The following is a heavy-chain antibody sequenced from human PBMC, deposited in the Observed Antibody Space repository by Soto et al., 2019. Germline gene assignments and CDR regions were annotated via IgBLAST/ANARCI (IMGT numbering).Heavy chain of an antibody. Sequence: NPWETLSLTCTVSGVSITTTSYYWGWIRQPPGKGLEWIGSVYFSGTTYYNPSLKSRVTISVDTSKNHFSLRLSSVTAADTAIYYCARHGSYWGQGTLVTVSS. CDR3: ARHGSY. CDR2: VYFSGTT. CDR1: GVSITTTSYY. J-gene: IGHJ4*02. V-gene: IGHV4-39*01.